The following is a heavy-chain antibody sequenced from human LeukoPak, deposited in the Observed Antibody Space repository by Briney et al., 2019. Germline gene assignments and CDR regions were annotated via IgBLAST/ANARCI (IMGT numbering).Heavy chain of an antibody. Sequence: GGSLRLSCVASGFTFSNYWMHWVRQPPGKGLVWVSRIYVDGRTTNYADSVKGRFTISRDNAKNTVYLEMNSLSIEDTATYYCIRDFRSADLWGQGTLVTVTS. CDR3: IRDFRSADL. V-gene: IGHV3-74*01. CDR1: GFTFSNYW. J-gene: IGHJ5*02. CDR2: IYVDGRTT.